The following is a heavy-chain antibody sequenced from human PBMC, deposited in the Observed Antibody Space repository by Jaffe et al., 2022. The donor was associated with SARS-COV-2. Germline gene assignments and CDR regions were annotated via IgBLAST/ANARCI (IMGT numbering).Heavy chain of an antibody. CDR1: GFSLSTSGVG. D-gene: IGHD6-6*01. Sequence: QITLKESGPTLVKPTQTLTLTCTFSGFSLSTSGVGVGWIRQPPGKALEWLALIYWDDDKRYSPSLKSRLTITKDTSKNQVVLTMTNMDPVDTATYYCAHMDKIAARSLGYYYYGMDVWGQGTTVTVSS. V-gene: IGHV2-5*02. J-gene: IGHJ6*02. CDR2: IYWDDDK. CDR3: AHMDKIAARSLGYYYYGMDV.